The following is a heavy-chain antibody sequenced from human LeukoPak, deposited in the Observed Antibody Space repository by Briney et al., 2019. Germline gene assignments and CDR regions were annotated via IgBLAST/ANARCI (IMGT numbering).Heavy chain of an antibody. D-gene: IGHD1-7*01. CDR3: ARARYNWNSVWFDP. J-gene: IGHJ5*02. CDR2: IYSGGST. Sequence: GGSLRLSCAASGFTVSSNYMSWVRQAPGKGLEWVSVIYSGGSTYYADSVKGRFTISRDNSKNTLYLQMNSLRAEDTAVYYCARARYNWNSVWFDPWGQGTLVIVSS. V-gene: IGHV3-53*01. CDR1: GFTVSSNY.